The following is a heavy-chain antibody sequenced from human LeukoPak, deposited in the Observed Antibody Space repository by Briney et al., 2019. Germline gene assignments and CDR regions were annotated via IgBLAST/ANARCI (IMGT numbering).Heavy chain of an antibody. CDR1: GFTFSSYA. CDR2: ISGNGDNT. D-gene: IGHD3-3*01. J-gene: IGHJ4*02. Sequence: PGGSLRLSCAASGFTFSSYAMSWLRQAPGKGLEWVSAISGNGDNTYYADSVKGRFTISRDNSKNTLYLQMNSLRGDDTAIYYCAKAKVCLEWLLNWGQGTLVTVSS. CDR3: AKAKVCLEWLLN. V-gene: IGHV3-23*01.